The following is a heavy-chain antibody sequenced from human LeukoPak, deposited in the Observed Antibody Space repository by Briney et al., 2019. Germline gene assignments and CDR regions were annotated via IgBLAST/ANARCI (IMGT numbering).Heavy chain of an antibody. CDR2: IYYSGNT. D-gene: IGHD4-23*01. J-gene: IGHJ4*02. V-gene: IGHV4-59*11. CDR1: GVSIITRN. CDR3: ARSTVVTPPDY. Sequence: PSETLSLTCSVSGVSIITRNWNWIRQPPGKGLEWIGNIYYSGNTNYNPSLKSRVTISVDTSKNQFSLKLSSVTAADTAVYYCARSTVVTPPDYWGQGTLVTVSS.